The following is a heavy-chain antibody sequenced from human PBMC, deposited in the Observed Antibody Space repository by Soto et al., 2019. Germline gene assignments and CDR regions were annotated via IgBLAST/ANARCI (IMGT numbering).Heavy chain of an antibody. CDR3: ARGHCSGGSCYSRFGY. CDR1: GGSFSGYY. D-gene: IGHD2-15*01. CDR2: INHSGST. V-gene: IGHV4-34*01. Sequence: SETLSLTCAVYGGSFSGYYWSWIRQPPGKGLEWIGEINHSGSTNYNPSLKSRVTISVDTSKNQFSLKLSSVTAADTAVYYCARGHCSGGSCYSRFGYWGQGTLVTVSS. J-gene: IGHJ4*02.